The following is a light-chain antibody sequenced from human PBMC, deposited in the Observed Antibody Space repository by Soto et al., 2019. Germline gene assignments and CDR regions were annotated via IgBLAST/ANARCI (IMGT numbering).Light chain of an antibody. J-gene: IGKJ5*01. CDR1: QSISSW. CDR2: DAS. Sequence: DIQMTQSPSTLSASVGDRVTITCRASQSISSWLAWYQQKPGKAPKLLIYDASSLESGVPSRFSGSGSGTEFTLTISSLQPDDFATYYCQHYKTYAVTVGQGTRLEIK. V-gene: IGKV1-5*01. CDR3: QHYKTYAVT.